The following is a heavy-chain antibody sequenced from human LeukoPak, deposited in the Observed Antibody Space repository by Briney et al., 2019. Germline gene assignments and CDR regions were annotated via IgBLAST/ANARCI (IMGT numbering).Heavy chain of an antibody. CDR1: GGSISSYY. CDR2: IYTSGST. J-gene: IGHJ6*02. D-gene: IGHD2-15*01. V-gene: IGHV4-4*07. Sequence: SETLSLTCTVSGGSISSYYRSWIRQPAGKGLEWIGRIYTSGSTNYNPSLKSRVTMSIDTSKNQFSLKLSSVTAADTAVYYCARENCSGGSCYSDYYYGMDVWGQGTTVTVSS. CDR3: ARENCSGGSCYSDYYYGMDV.